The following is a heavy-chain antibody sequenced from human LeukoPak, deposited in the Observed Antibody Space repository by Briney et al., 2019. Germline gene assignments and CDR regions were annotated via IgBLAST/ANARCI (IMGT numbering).Heavy chain of an antibody. V-gene: IGHV4-59*08. CDR1: GGSISTYY. D-gene: IGHD5-24*01. J-gene: IGHJ3*02. CDR2: IYYSGNT. CDR3: ARHQGPRDGYNYGRAFDI. Sequence: PSETLSLTCTVSGGSISTYYWSWIRQPPGKGLEWIGYIYYSGNTNYNPSLKSRITISVDTSKNQFSLKLSSVTASDTAAYYCARHQGPRDGYNYGRAFDIWGQGTMVTVSS.